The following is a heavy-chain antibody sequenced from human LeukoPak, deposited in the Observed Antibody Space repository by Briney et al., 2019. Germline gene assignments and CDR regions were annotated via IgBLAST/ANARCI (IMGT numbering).Heavy chain of an antibody. D-gene: IGHD5-12*01. V-gene: IGHV3-11*04. CDR2: IRGGGTDI. CDR1: GFTFSDYY. CDR3: ARGPSGYHNT. Sequence: GGSLRLSCAASGFTFSDYYMSWFRQVPGKGLEWVSYIRGGGTDIHYADSVRGRFTISRDNSKNTLYLQMNSLRAEDTAVYYCARGPSGYHNTGDQGTLVTVSS. J-gene: IGHJ4*02.